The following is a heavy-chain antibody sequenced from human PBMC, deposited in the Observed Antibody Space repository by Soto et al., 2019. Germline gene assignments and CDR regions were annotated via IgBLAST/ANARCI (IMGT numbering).Heavy chain of an antibody. V-gene: IGHV3-7*01. J-gene: IGHJ6*03. Sequence: PGGSLRLSCAASGFTFSSYWMSWVRQAPGKGLEWVANIKQDGSEKYYVDSVKGRFTISRDNAKNSLYLQMNSLRAEDTAVYYCARPGVDGWYTYYYYYYMDVWGKGTTVTVSS. D-gene: IGHD6-19*01. CDR2: IKQDGSEK. CDR3: ARPGVDGWYTYYYYYYMDV. CDR1: GFTFSSYW.